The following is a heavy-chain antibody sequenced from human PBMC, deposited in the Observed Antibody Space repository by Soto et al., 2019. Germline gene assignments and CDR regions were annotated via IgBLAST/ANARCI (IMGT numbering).Heavy chain of an antibody. D-gene: IGHD4-17*01. J-gene: IGHJ6*02. CDR1: GFTFSSYG. Sequence: GGSLRLSCAASGFTFSSYGMHWVRQAPGKGLEWVAVIWYDGSNKYYADSVKGRFTISRDNSKNTLYLQMNSLRAEDTAVYYCARDGPYGDGNGEYYYYYYGMDVWGQGTTVTVSS. CDR3: ARDGPYGDGNGEYYYYYYGMDV. V-gene: IGHV3-33*01. CDR2: IWYDGSNK.